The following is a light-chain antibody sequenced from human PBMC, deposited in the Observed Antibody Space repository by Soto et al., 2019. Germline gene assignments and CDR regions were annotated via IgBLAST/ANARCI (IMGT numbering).Light chain of an antibody. J-gene: IGLJ1*01. V-gene: IGLV1-44*01. Sequence: QSVLTQPPSASGTPGQRVTISCSGSSSNNGSNTVNWYQQLPGTAPKLLIYSNDRRPSGVPGRFAGSKSGTSASLAISGLQSEDEADYYCAAWDDSLNGAYVFGTGTKVTVL. CDR3: AAWDDSLNGAYV. CDR2: SND. CDR1: SSNNGSNT.